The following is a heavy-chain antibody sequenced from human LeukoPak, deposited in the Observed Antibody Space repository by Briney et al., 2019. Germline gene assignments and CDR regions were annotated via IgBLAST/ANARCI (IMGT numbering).Heavy chain of an antibody. D-gene: IGHD3-22*01. V-gene: IGHV3-21*01. CDR2: ISSSSSYI. Sequence: GGSLRLSCAASGFTFSSYSMNWVRQAPGKGLEWVSSISSSSSYIYYADSVKGRFTISRDNAKNSLYLQMNSLRAEDTAVYYCASNYDSSGYYGFDYWGQGTLVTVSS. CDR3: ASNYDSSGYYGFDY. J-gene: IGHJ4*02. CDR1: GFTFSSYS.